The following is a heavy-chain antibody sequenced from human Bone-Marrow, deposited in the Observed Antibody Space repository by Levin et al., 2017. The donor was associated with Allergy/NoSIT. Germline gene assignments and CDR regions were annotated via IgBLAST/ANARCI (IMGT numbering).Heavy chain of an antibody. Sequence: GESLKISCAASGFTFDDYTMHWVRQAPGKGLEWVSLISWDGGSTYYADSVKGRFTISRDNSKNSLYLQMNSLRTEDTALYYCAKDIGGGIRITFGGVIAYGMDGWGQGTTVTVSS. CDR2: ISWDGGST. CDR3: AKDIGGGIRITFGGVIAYGMDG. D-gene: IGHD3-16*01. CDR1: GFTFDDYT. V-gene: IGHV3-43*01. J-gene: IGHJ6*02.